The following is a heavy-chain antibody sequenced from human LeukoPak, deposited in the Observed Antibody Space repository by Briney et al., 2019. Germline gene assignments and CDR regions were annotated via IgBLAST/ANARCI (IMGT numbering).Heavy chain of an antibody. D-gene: IGHD4-17*01. CDR2: ISSSSSYI. Sequence: GGSLRLSCAASGFTFSSYSMNWVRQAPGKGLEWVSSISSSSSYIYYADSVKGRFTISRDNAKNSLYLQMNSLRAEDTAVYHCARDPYGDYVGYFDYWGQGTLVTVSS. V-gene: IGHV3-21*01. CDR3: ARDPYGDYVGYFDY. CDR1: GFTFSSYS. J-gene: IGHJ4*02.